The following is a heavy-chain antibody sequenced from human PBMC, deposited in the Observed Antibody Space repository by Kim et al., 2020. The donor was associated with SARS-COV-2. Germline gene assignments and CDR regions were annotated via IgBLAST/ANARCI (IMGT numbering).Heavy chain of an antibody. CDR2: IYYSGST. J-gene: IGHJ4*02. V-gene: IGHV4-59*13. CDR3: ARSSIVGATVDY. D-gene: IGHD1-26*01. Sequence: SETLSLTCTVSGGSISSYYWSWIRQPPGKGLEWIGYIYYSGSTNYNPSLKSRVTISVDTSKNQFSLKLSSVTAADTAVYYCARSSIVGATVDYWGQGTLGTVSS. CDR1: GGSISSYY.